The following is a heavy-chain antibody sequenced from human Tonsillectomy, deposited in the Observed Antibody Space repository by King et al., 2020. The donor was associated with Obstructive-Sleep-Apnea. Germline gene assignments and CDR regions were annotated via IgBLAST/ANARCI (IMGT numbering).Heavy chain of an antibody. CDR1: GGSFGDYS. Sequence: VQLQQWGAGLLKPSETLSLTCAVFGGSFGDYSWSWIRQPPGKGLEWIGEINHSGNTNYNQSLESRVAISVDTSKNQFSLKLNSVTAADTAVYYCARGSGAATVNWFDPWGQGTLVTVSS. CDR2: INHSGNT. J-gene: IGHJ5*02. D-gene: IGHD6-13*01. CDR3: ARGSGAATVNWFDP. V-gene: IGHV4-34*01.